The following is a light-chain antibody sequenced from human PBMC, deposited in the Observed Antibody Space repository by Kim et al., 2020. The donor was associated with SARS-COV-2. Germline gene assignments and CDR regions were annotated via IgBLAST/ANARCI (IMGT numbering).Light chain of an antibody. Sequence: QSVLTQPPSASGTPGQSVTISCSGGSSNVGKTYVYWYQQLPGAAPRLLIYANSQRPSGVPDRFSGSESGTSASLAISGLRSEDEADYYCATWDDTLSARVFGGGTQLTVL. CDR1: SSNVGKTY. CDR2: ANS. V-gene: IGLV1-47*02. CDR3: ATWDDTLSARV. J-gene: IGLJ3*02.